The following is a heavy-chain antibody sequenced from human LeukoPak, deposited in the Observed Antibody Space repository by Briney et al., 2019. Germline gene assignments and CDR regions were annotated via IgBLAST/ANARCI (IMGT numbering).Heavy chain of an antibody. V-gene: IGHV1-46*01. CDR3: ARAYCGGDCYLDY. CDR1: GYTFSSYY. D-gene: IGHD2-21*01. J-gene: IGHJ4*02. Sequence: ASVKVSCKASGYTFSSYYMHWVRQAPGQGLEWMGVINPSGGSTSYAQKFQGRVTMTRDTSTSTVYMGLSTPRSEDTALYYCARAYCGGDCYLDYWGQGTLVTVSS. CDR2: INPSGGST.